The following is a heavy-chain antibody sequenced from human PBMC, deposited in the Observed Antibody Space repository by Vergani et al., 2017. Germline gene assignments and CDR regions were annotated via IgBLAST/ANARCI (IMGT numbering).Heavy chain of an antibody. D-gene: IGHD3-22*01. Sequence: QVQLQQWGAGLFKPSETLSLTCAVYGGSFSGYYWSWIRQPPGKGLEWIGEINHKGSTNYNPSLKSRVTISVDTSKNQFYLKLSSVTAADTAVYYCARVPFYYYDSSGYTRGAFDIWGQGTMVTVSS. V-gene: IGHV4-34*01. CDR3: ARVPFYYYDSSGYTRGAFDI. CDR2: INHKGST. CDR1: GGSFSGYY. J-gene: IGHJ3*02.